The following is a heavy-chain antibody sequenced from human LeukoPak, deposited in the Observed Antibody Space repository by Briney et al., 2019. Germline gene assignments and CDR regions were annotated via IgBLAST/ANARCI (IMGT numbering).Heavy chain of an antibody. J-gene: IGHJ4*02. CDR3: ARLSTMIVVVTREDYFDY. CDR1: GYSFTSYW. CDR2: IYPGDSDT. Sequence: GESLKMSCKRSGYSFTSYWIGWVRQMPGKGLEWMGIIYPGDSDTRYSPSFQGQVTISADKSISTAYLQWSSLKASDTAMYYCARLSTMIVVVTREDYFDYWGQGTLVTVPS. D-gene: IGHD3-22*01. V-gene: IGHV5-51*01.